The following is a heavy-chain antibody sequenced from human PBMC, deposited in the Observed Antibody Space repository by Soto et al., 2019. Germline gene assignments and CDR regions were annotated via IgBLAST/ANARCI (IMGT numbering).Heavy chain of an antibody. CDR3: ARAGGGSASLDDFDI. V-gene: IGHV3-66*01. CDR1: GFTVSSNY. Sequence: EVQLVESGGGLVQPGGSLRLSCAASGFTVSSNYMSWVRQAPGKGLEWVSAIYSGGSTYYADSVKDRFTIPRDNSKNTPYLQMNRLRAEDTAVYYSARAGGGSASLDDFDIGRQGRMVTVSS. D-gene: IGHD1-26*01. CDR2: IYSGGST. J-gene: IGHJ3*02.